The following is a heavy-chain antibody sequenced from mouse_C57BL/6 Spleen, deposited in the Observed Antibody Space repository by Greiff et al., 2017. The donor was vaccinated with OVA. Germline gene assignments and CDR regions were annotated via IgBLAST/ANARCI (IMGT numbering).Heavy chain of an antibody. J-gene: IGHJ4*01. V-gene: IGHV1-82*01. CDR3: ARRGDGYYEAMDY. Sequence: VQLQQPGAELVRPGSSVKLSCKASGYAFSSSWMNWVKQRPGKGLEWIGRIYPGDGDTNYNGKFKGKATLTADKSSSTAYMQLSSLTSEDSAVYFCARRGDGYYEAMDYWGQGTSVTVSS. CDR1: GYAFSSSW. CDR2: IYPGDGDT. D-gene: IGHD2-3*01.